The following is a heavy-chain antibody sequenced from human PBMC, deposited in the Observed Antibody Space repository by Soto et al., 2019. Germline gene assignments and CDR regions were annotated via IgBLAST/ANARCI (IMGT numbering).Heavy chain of an antibody. CDR1: GFTFSSYW. D-gene: IGHD2-15*01. V-gene: IGHV3-74*01. J-gene: IGHJ6*02. Sequence: LRLSCAASGFTFSSYWMHWVRQAPGKGLVWVSRINSDGSSTSYADSVKGRFTISRDNAKNTLYLQMNSLRAEDTAVYYCARGGFEGWYTRGWLQNVIDYYGMDVWGQGTTVTVSS. CDR3: ARGGFEGWYTRGWLQNVIDYYGMDV. CDR2: INSDGSST.